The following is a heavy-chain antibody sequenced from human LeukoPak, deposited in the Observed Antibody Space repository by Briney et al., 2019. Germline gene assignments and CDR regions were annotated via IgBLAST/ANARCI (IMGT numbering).Heavy chain of an antibody. Sequence: GASVKVSCKASGGTFSSYAISWVRQAPGQGLEWMGGVIPIFGTANYAQKFQGRVTITADESTSTAYMELSSLRSEDTAVYYCARDRHSSGWYSWDYWGQGTLVTVSS. CDR2: VIPIFGTA. D-gene: IGHD6-19*01. J-gene: IGHJ4*02. CDR3: ARDRHSSGWYSWDY. V-gene: IGHV1-69*13. CDR1: GGTFSSYA.